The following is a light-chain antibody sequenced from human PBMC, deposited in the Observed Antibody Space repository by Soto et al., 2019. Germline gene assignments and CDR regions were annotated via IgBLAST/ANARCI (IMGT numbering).Light chain of an antibody. J-gene: IGKJ4*01. CDR3: QEYNNWHPIT. CDR2: GAS. CDR1: QSISSK. V-gene: IGKV3-15*01. Sequence: EIVMTQSPSTLSVSPGERATLSCRDSQSISSKLAWYQQKPGQAPRLLIYGASTRATGIPVRFSGSGSGTEFTLTITSLQSEDFAVYYCQEYNNWHPITFGGGTKVDIK.